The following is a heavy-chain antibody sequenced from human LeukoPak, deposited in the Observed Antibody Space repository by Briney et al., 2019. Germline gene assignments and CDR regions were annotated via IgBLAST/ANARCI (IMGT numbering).Heavy chain of an antibody. V-gene: IGHV4-59*01. Sequence: TSETLSLTCTVSGDSISSYWWSWVRQSPGKGLELIAYIHYRGTTNSNPSLKSRVSISVDTSKNQFSLNLNSVTDADTAVYYCARDLGTGWPYWYFDLWGRGTLVTVSS. CDR1: GDSISSYW. J-gene: IGHJ2*01. D-gene: IGHD6-19*01. CDR2: IHYRGTT. CDR3: ARDLGTGWPYWYFDL.